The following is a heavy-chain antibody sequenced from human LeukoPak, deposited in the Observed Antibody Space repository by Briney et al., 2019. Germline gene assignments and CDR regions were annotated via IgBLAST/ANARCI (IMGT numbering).Heavy chain of an antibody. CDR1: GGSFSGYY. V-gene: IGHV4-34*01. D-gene: IGHD3-22*01. Sequence: SETLSLTCAVYGGSFSGYYWSWIRQPPGKGLEWIGEINHSGSTSYNPSLKSRVTISVDTSKNQFSLKLSSVTAADTAVYYCAATYYYDSSGYYWGQGTLVTVSS. J-gene: IGHJ4*02. CDR3: AATYYYDSSGYY. CDR2: INHSGST.